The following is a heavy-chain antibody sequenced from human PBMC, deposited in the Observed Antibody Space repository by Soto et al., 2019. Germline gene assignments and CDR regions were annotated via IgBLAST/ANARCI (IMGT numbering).Heavy chain of an antibody. CDR1: GVSVSSGSYY. Sequence: SETRSLTCTVSGVSVSSGSYYWSWIRQPPGKGLEWIGYIYYSGSTNYNPSLKSRVTISVDTSKNQFSLKLSSVTAADTAVYYCARMDILTGYYGYWGQGTLVTVSS. J-gene: IGHJ4*02. V-gene: IGHV4-61*01. CDR3: ARMDILTGYYGY. D-gene: IGHD3-9*01. CDR2: IYYSGST.